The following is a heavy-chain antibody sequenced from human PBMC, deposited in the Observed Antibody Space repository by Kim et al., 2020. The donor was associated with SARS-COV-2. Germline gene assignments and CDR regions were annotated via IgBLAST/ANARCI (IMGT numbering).Heavy chain of an antibody. CDR2: IYTSGST. CDR1: GGSISSYY. CDR3: AREGVAVAGLVPSPPFDY. D-gene: IGHD6-19*01. J-gene: IGHJ4*02. V-gene: IGHV4-4*07. Sequence: SETLSLTCTVSGGSISSYYWSWIRQPAGKGLEWIGRIYTSGSTNYNPSLKSRVTMSVDTSKNQFSLKLSSVTAADTAVYYCAREGVAVAGLVPSPPFDYWGQGTLVTVSS.